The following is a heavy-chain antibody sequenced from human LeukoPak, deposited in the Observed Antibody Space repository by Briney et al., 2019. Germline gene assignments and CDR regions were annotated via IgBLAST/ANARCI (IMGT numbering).Heavy chain of an antibody. CDR3: ARVHIAAAGTHFDY. CDR2: IKQDGSEK. Sequence: GGSLRLSCAASGFTFSSYWMSWVRQAPGKGLEWVVNIKQDGSEKYYVDSVKGRFTISRDNAKNSLYLQMNSLRAEDTAVYYCARVHIAAAGTHFDYWGQGTLVTVSS. J-gene: IGHJ4*02. CDR1: GFTFSSYW. D-gene: IGHD6-13*01. V-gene: IGHV3-7*01.